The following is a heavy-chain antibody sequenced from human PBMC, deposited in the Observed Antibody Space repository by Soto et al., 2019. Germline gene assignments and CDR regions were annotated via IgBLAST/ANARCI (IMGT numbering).Heavy chain of an antibody. J-gene: IGHJ6*02. D-gene: IGHD2-8*01. CDR2: MNPNSGNT. V-gene: IGHV1-8*01. CDR3: ARGNLYCTNGVCYSSYYYYYGMDV. Sequence: ASVKVTCKASGYTFTSYDINWVRQATGQGLEWMGWMNPNSGNTGYAQKFQGRVTMTRNTSISTAYMELSSLRSEDTAVYYCARGNLYCTNGVCYSSYYYYYGMDVWGQGTTVTVSS. CDR1: GYTFTSYD.